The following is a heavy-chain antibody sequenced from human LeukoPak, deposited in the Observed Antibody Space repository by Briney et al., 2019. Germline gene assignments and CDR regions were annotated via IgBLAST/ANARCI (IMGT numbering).Heavy chain of an antibody. D-gene: IGHD3-10*01. CDR2: IYYSGST. Sequence: SETLSLTCTVSGGSISSYYWSWIRQPPGKGLEWIGYIYYSGSTKYNPSLKSRVTMSVDTSKNQFSLKLSSVTAADTAVYYCARDNYYYGSGSYYFDYWGQGTLVTVSS. V-gene: IGHV4-59*12. CDR3: ARDNYYYGSGSYYFDY. CDR1: GGSISSYY. J-gene: IGHJ4*02.